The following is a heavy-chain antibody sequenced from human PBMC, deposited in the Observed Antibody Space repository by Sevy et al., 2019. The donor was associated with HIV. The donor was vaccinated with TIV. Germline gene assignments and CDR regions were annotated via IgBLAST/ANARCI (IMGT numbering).Heavy chain of an antibody. V-gene: IGHV4-59*08. Sequence: SETLSLTCTVSGGSITSLYWGWIRQPPGKGLEWVANIYYNGNTNYNPSLKSRVTISLDTSKNQFSLRLSSVTAASTAIYYRAGENAWGRGYSWGQGTLVTVSS. CDR2: IYYNGNT. CDR1: GGSITSLY. J-gene: IGHJ4*02. D-gene: IGHD1-26*01. CDR3: AGENAWGRGYS.